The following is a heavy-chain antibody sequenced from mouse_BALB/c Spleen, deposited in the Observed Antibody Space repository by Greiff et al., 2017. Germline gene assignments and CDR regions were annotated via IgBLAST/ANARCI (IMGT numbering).Heavy chain of an antibody. D-gene: IGHD2-14*01. J-gene: IGHJ3*01. V-gene: IGHV2-6-7*01. CDR3: ARGVRQAWFAY. CDR2: IWGDGST. CDR1: GFSLTGYC. Sequence: VKLVESGPGLVAPSQSLSITCTVSGFSLTGYCVNWVRQPPGKGLEWLGMIWGDGSTDYNSALKSRLSSSKDNSKSQVFLKMNSLQTDDTARYYCARGVRQAWFAYWGQGTLVTVSA.